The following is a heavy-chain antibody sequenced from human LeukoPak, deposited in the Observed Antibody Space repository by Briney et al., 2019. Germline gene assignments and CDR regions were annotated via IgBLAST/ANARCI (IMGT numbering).Heavy chain of an antibody. Sequence: SETLSLTCAVYGGSLSGYYWSWIRQPPGKGLEWIGEINHSGSTNYNPSLKSRVTISVDTSKNQFSLKLSSVTAADTAVYYCARVKVYCSSTSCPLGWFDPWGQGTLVTVSS. V-gene: IGHV4-34*01. J-gene: IGHJ5*02. CDR1: GGSLSGYY. D-gene: IGHD2-2*01. CDR3: ARVKVYCSSTSCPLGWFDP. CDR2: INHSGST.